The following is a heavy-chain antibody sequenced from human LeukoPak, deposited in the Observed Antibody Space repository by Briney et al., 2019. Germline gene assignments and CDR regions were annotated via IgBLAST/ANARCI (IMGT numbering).Heavy chain of an antibody. CDR2: IYSDGKT. Sequence: PGGSLRLSCAASGFIVSSNYMTWVRQAPGKGLEWVSVIYSDGKTYYADSVKGRFTISRDNSKNTLYLQMNSLRAEDTAVYYYAREWELQDGFDIWGQGTMVTVSS. J-gene: IGHJ3*02. CDR3: AREWELQDGFDI. V-gene: IGHV3-53*01. D-gene: IGHD1-26*01. CDR1: GFIVSSNY.